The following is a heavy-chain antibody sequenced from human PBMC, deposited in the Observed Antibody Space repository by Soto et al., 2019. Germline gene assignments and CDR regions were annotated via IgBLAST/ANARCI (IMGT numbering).Heavy chain of an antibody. V-gene: IGHV1-69*01. D-gene: IGHD2-2*01. CDR3: ARDREIVVVPAARCGMDV. CDR2: IIPIFGTA. J-gene: IGHJ6*02. CDR1: GGTFSSYA. Sequence: QVQLVQSGAEVKKPGSSVKVSCKASGGTFSSYAISWVRQAPGQGLEWMGGIIPIFGTANYAQKFQGRVTITAYESTSTAYMELSSLRSEDTAVYYCARDREIVVVPAARCGMDVWGQGTTVTVSS.